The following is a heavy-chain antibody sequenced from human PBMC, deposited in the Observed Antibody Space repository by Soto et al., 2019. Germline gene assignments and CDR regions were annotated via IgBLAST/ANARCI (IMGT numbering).Heavy chain of an antibody. CDR3: ARDQSFRAAS. J-gene: IGHJ5*02. V-gene: IGHV3-7*01. CDR2: INQDGRQT. D-gene: IGHD6-25*01. CDR1: GFTFSSYW. Sequence: EVQLVESGGGLVQPGGSLRLSCAASGFTFSSYWMSWVRQAPGKGLEGVANINQDGRQTYYVDSVKGRFTISRDNAKNSLYLQMNSLRVEDTAVYSCARDQSFRAASWGQGTLVTVSS.